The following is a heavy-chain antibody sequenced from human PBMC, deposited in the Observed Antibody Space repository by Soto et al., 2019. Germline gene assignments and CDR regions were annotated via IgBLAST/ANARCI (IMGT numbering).Heavy chain of an antibody. CDR2: IHRASTYI. V-gene: IGHV3-21*06. CDR3: ARRAVTTYHFFDY. D-gene: IGHD4-17*01. J-gene: IGHJ4*02. Sequence: EVQLVESGGGLVKPGGSLRLSCATSGFTFSSFDMDWVRQAPGKGLEWVSSIHRASTYIYYADSVRGRFTISRDNAKSSLYLQMNSLTVEDTAVYYCARRAVTTYHFFDYWGQGALVTVSS. CDR1: GFTFSSFD.